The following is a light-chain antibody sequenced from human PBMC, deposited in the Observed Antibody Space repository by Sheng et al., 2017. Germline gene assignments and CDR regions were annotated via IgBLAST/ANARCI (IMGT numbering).Light chain of an antibody. CDR1: QSVSSK. CDR2: DAS. J-gene: IGKJ1*01. Sequence: EIVLTQSPATLSLSPGERATLSCRASQSVSSKIAWYQQKPGQPPRLLIYDASSRASGIPERFTGSGSGTDFTLTITRLEPEDFAVYYCQQYADSPETFGQGTKVEVK. V-gene: IGKV3-20*01. CDR3: QQYADSPET.